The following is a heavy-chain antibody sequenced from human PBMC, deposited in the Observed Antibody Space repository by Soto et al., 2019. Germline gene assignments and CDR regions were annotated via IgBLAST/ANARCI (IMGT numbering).Heavy chain of an antibody. J-gene: IGHJ4*02. D-gene: IGHD6-13*01. CDR3: ERFGIATPGGLDY. CDR1: GFTFNSYT. V-gene: IGHV3-23*01. CDR2: ISGSGGTT. Sequence: EVQLLESGGGLVQPGGSLRLSCAASGFTFNSYTMSWVRQAPGKGLEWVSSISGSGGTTYYADSVKGRFTISRDNSKNTLYLEMNNPRAEDTAVYYCERFGIATPGGLDYWSQGTLVTVSS.